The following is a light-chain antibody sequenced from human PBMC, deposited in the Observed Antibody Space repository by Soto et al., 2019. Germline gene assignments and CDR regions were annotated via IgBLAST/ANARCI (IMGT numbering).Light chain of an antibody. CDR2: GVR. Sequence: QSALTQPASVSGSPGQSITISCTGTSSDVGSHNFVSWYQQHPGKATKLMIYGVRERPSGVSNRFSGSKSGNTASLTISGLQAEDEAGYYCCSDAGSLTWVFGGGTKVTVL. CDR1: SSDVGSHNF. J-gene: IGLJ3*02. CDR3: CSDAGSLTWV. V-gene: IGLV2-23*02.